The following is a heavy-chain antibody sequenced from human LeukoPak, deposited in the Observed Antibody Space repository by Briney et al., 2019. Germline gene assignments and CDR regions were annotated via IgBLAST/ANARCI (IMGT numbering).Heavy chain of an antibody. V-gene: IGHV3-11*01. CDR2: ISSSGSTI. Sequence: GGTLRLSCASSGFTFSDYYMIWIRQAPGKGLEWVSYISSSGSTIFYADSVKGRFTISRDNAKNSLYLQMNSLRVEDTAVYYCARDFDYYDDSGYQTYYFDYWGQGTLVTVSS. CDR3: ARDFDYYDDSGYQTYYFDY. CDR1: GFTFSDYY. D-gene: IGHD3-22*01. J-gene: IGHJ4*02.